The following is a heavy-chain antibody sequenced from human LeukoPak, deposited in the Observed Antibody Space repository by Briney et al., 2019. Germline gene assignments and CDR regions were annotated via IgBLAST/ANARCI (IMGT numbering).Heavy chain of an antibody. CDR3: TAKKITIFGVVIIADYYYYMDV. J-gene: IGHJ6*03. Sequence: PGGSLKLSCAASGFTFSGSAMHWVRQASGEGLEWVGRIRSKANSYATAYAASVKGRFTISRDDSKNTAYLQMNSLKTEDTAVYYCTAKKITIFGVVIIADYYYYMDVWGKGTTVTVSS. V-gene: IGHV3-73*01. D-gene: IGHD3-3*01. CDR1: GFTFSGSA. CDR2: IRSKANSYAT.